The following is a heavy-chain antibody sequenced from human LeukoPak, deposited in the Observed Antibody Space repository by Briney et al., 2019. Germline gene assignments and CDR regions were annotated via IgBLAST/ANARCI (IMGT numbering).Heavy chain of an antibody. Sequence: SQTLSPTCAISGDSVSSNSAAWNWIRQSPSRGLEWLGRTYYRSKWYNDYAVSVKSRITINPDTSKNQFSLQLNSVTPEDTAVYYCARGLAVAGGLASFLFDYWGQGTLVTVSS. J-gene: IGHJ4*02. CDR2: TYYRSKWYN. CDR1: GDSVSSNSAA. D-gene: IGHD6-19*01. CDR3: ARGLAVAGGLASFLFDY. V-gene: IGHV6-1*01.